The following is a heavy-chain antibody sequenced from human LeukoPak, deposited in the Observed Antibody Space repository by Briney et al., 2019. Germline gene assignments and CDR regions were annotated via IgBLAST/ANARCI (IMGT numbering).Heavy chain of an antibody. D-gene: IGHD3-3*01. CDR1: GFTLSSYG. V-gene: IGHV3-30*03. CDR3: ARAIRFLEWLLFDY. Sequence: PGGSLRLSCAASGFTLSSYGMSWVRQAPGKGLEWVAVISYDGSNKYYADSVKGRFTISRDNSKNTLYLQMNSLRAEDTAVYYCARAIRFLEWLLFDYWGQGTLVTVSS. J-gene: IGHJ4*02. CDR2: ISYDGSNK.